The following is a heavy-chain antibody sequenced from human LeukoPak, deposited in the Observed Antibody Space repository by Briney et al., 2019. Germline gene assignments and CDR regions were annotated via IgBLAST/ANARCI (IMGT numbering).Heavy chain of an antibody. V-gene: IGHV3-7*01. J-gene: IGHJ4*02. D-gene: IGHD2-2*01. CDR1: GFTFSSYW. CDR2: IKQDGSEK. CDR3: ARDRHGILLPAATVDY. Sequence: GGSLRLSCAASGFTFSSYWMSWVRQAPGKGLEWVANIKQDGSEKYYVDSVKGRFTISRDNAKNSLYLQMNSLRAEDTAAYYCARDRHGILLPAATVDYWGQGTLVTVSS.